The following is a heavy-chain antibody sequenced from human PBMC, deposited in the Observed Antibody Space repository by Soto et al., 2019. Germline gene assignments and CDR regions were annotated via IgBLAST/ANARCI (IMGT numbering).Heavy chain of an antibody. D-gene: IGHD6-19*01. CDR1: GGSFSGYY. J-gene: IGHJ5*02. CDR2: INHSGST. CDR3: ARAGLVSRTNWFDP. Sequence: QVQLQQWGAGLLKPSETLSLTCAVYGGSFSGYYWSWIRQPPGKGLEWIGEINHSGSTNYNPSLKSRVTISVDTAKNQFSLKLSSVTAADTAVYYWARAGLVSRTNWFDPWGQGTLVTVSS. V-gene: IGHV4-34*01.